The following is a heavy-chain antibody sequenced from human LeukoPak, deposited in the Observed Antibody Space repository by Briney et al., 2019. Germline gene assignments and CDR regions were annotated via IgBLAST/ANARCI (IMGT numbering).Heavy chain of an antibody. J-gene: IGHJ4*02. CDR3: AREKRWYYYDSSGYYVDY. CDR2: ISGSGGST. D-gene: IGHD3-22*01. CDR1: GFTFSSYA. V-gene: IGHV3-23*01. Sequence: GGSLRLSCAASGFTFSSYAMSWVRQAPGKGLEWVSAISGSGGSTYYADSVKGRFTISRDNSKNTLYLQMNSLRAEDTAVYYCAREKRWYYYDSSGYYVDYWGQGTLVTVSS.